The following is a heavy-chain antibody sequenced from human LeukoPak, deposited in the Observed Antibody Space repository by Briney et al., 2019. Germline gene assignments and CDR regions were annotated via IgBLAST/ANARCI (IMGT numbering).Heavy chain of an antibody. J-gene: IGHJ5*02. CDR3: ARESPRYYDSSGLSP. Sequence: GGSLRLSCAASGFTFSSYSMNWVRQAPGKGLEWVSHISSSTGTTIYYSDSVKGRFTISRDNAKNSLYLQMNSLRAEDTAVYYCARESPRYYDSSGLSPWGQGTLVTVSS. V-gene: IGHV3-48*01. CDR2: ISSSTGTTI. CDR1: GFTFSSYS. D-gene: IGHD3-22*01.